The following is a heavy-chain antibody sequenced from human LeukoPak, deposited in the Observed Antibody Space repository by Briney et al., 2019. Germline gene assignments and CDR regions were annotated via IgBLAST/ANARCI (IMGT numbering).Heavy chain of an antibody. CDR2: ISSNGGST. V-gene: IGHV3-64*01. CDR3: AGVYIAAGPRGAFDI. Sequence: GGSLRLSCAASGFTFSSYAMHWVRQAPGKGLEYVSAISSNGGSTYYANSVKGRFTISRDNSKNTLYLQMGSLRAEDMAVYYCAGVYIAAGPRGAFDIWGQGTMVTVSS. J-gene: IGHJ3*02. D-gene: IGHD6-13*01. CDR1: GFTFSSYA.